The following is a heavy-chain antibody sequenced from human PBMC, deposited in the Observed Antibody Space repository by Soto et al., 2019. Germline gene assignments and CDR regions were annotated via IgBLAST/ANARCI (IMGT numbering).Heavy chain of an antibody. V-gene: IGHV1-2*04. J-gene: IGHJ3*02. CDR3: ARGNPGTGYAFDI. CDR1: GYTFTGYY. CDR2: INPNSGGT. D-gene: IGHD1-1*01. Sequence: QVPLVQSGAEVKKPGASVKVSCKASGYTFTGYYMHWVRQAPGQGLEWMGWINPNSGGTNYAQKFQGWVTMTRDTSIRTAYMELSRLRSDDTAVYYCARGNPGTGYAFDIWGQGTMVTVSS.